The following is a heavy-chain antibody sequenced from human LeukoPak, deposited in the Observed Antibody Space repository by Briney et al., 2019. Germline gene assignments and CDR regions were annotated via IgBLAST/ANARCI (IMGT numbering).Heavy chain of an antibody. Sequence: ASVKVSCKASGYTFASYGISWVRQAPGQGLEGMGWISGFNDNTNHAQNLQDRVTMTTDTSTSTAYMELRSLRSDDTAVYFCARVPNQYCTSRCYYTAFDIWGQGTMVTVSS. CDR2: ISGFNDNT. V-gene: IGHV1-18*01. J-gene: IGHJ3*02. D-gene: IGHD2/OR15-2a*01. CDR3: ARVPNQYCTSRCYYTAFDI. CDR1: GYTFASYG.